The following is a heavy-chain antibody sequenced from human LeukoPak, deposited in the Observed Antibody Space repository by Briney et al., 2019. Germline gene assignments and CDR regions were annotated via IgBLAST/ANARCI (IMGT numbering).Heavy chain of an antibody. D-gene: IGHD2-15*01. CDR1: GFLFNTFG. J-gene: IGHJ4*02. CDR2: ISSSSSYK. V-gene: IGHV3-21*01. CDR3: ARARYCDY. Sequence: PGGSLRLSCAASGFLFNTFGMHWVRQAPGKGLEWVSSISSSSSYKFHADSLKGRFTISRDNAKNSLYLQMNSLRAEDTAVYYCARARYCDYWGQGTLVTVSS.